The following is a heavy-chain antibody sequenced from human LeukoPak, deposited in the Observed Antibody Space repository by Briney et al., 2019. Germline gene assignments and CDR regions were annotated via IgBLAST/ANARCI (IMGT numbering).Heavy chain of an antibody. Sequence: SVKVSCKASGGTFSSYALSWVRQAPGQGLEWMGGIIPIFGTANYAQKFQGRVTITADESSSTAYMEVSSLTPDDTAVYYCASRSCGCGSCHSSFYYYYGMDVWGQGTTVTVSS. CDR2: IIPIFGTA. CDR3: ASRSCGCGSCHSSFYYYYGMDV. J-gene: IGHJ6*02. CDR1: GGTFSSYA. V-gene: IGHV1-69*01. D-gene: IGHD2-15*01.